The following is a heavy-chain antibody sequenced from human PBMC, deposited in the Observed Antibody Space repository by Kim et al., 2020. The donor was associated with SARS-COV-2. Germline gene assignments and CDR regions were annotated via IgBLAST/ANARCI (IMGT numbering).Heavy chain of an antibody. CDR2: T. V-gene: IGHV4-31*02. J-gene: IGHJ4*02. D-gene: IGHD3-10*01. CDR3: ARGGLWFVIGY. Sequence: TYYNPSLKSRVTISVDTSKNQFSLKLSSVTAADTAVYYCARGGLWFVIGYWGQGTLVTVSS.